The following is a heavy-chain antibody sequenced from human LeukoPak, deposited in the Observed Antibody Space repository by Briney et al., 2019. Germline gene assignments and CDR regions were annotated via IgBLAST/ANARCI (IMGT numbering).Heavy chain of an antibody. D-gene: IGHD6-13*01. J-gene: IGHJ4*02. CDR2: IRSKKYGRKI. CDR1: VFTFCDYA. Sequence: PGGSLRLSCTASVFTFCDYAMSWFPQAPGEGLERGGFIRSKKYGRKIEYAASVKGRFTISRDGSRSIAYLQMNSLKVEDTAVYYCSRDRGIGYPSRWRGGLYNFDYWGQGALVTVSS. CDR3: SRDRGIGYPSRWRGGLYNFDY. V-gene: IGHV3-49*01.